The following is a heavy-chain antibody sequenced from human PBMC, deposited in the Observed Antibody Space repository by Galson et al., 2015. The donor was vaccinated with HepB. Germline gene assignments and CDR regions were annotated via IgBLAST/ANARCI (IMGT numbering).Heavy chain of an antibody. J-gene: IGHJ6*02. CDR2: ISSSSSTI. CDR3: ARDPIYYYDSSNYGMDV. V-gene: IGHV3-48*01. Sequence: SLRLSCAASGFTFSSYSMNWVRQAPGKGLEWVSYISSSSSTIYYADSVKGRFTISRDNAKNSLYLQMNSLRAEDTAVYYCARDPIYYYDSSNYGMDVWGQGTTVTVSS. CDR1: GFTFSSYS. D-gene: IGHD3-22*01.